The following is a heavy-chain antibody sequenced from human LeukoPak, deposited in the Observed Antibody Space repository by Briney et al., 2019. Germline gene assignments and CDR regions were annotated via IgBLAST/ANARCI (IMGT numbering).Heavy chain of an antibody. D-gene: IGHD1-26*01. CDR1: GYTFTSYA. J-gene: IGHJ4*02. CDR3: ARVFARSGEISGSYYYY. CDR2: IIPIFGTA. Sequence: ASVKVSCKASGYTFTSYAINWVRQAPGQGLEWMGGIIPIFGTANYAQKFQGRVTITTDESTSTAYMELSSLRSEDTAVYYCARVFARSGEISGSYYYYWGQGTLVTVSS. V-gene: IGHV1-69*05.